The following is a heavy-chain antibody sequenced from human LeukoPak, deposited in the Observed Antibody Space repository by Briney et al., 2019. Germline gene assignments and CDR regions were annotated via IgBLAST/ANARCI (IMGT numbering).Heavy chain of an antibody. Sequence: SETPSLTCAVYGGSFSGYYWSWIRQPPGKGLEWIGEINHSGSTNYNPSLKSRVTISVDTSKDQFSLKLSSVTAADTAVYYCARKLRGIAVAGAVAGRYFDYWGQGTLVTVSS. CDR3: ARKLRGIAVAGAVAGRYFDY. CDR1: GGSFSGYY. D-gene: IGHD6-19*01. J-gene: IGHJ4*02. CDR2: INHSGST. V-gene: IGHV4-34*01.